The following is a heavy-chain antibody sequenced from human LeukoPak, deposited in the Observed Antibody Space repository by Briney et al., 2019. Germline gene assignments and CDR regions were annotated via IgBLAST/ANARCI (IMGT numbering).Heavy chain of an antibody. D-gene: IGHD2-15*01. Sequence: GGSLRLSCAASGFTFSSYWMSWVRQAPGKGLEWVAKIKQDGSEKYYVDSVKGRFTISRDNAKNSLYLQMNSLRAEDTAVYYCARAYCSGGSCYPGPYFDYWGQGTLVTVSS. J-gene: IGHJ4*02. CDR3: ARAYCSGGSCYPGPYFDY. V-gene: IGHV3-7*01. CDR1: GFTFSSYW. CDR2: IKQDGSEK.